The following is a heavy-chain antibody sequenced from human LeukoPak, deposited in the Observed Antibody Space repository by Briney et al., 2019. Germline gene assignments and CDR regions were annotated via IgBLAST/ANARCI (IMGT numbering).Heavy chain of an antibody. D-gene: IGHD3-10*01. J-gene: IGHJ4*02. V-gene: IGHV4-30-4*01. CDR2: IYYSGST. CDR1: GGSISSGDYY. Sequence: PSETLSLTCTVSGGSISSGDYYWSWIRQPPGKGLEWIGYIYYSGSTYYNPSLKSRVTISVDTSRNQFPLKLSSVTAADTAVYYCARGDSMVRGVIPPYFDYWGQGTLVTVSS. CDR3: ARGDSMVRGVIPPYFDY.